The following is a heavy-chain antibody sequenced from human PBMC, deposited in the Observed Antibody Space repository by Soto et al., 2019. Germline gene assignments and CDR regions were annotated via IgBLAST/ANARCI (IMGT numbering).Heavy chain of an antibody. J-gene: IGHJ3*02. V-gene: IGHV3-48*01. CDR1: GFTFSSYS. CDR3: VSDHIYACDM. Sequence: EVHLVESGGELVQPGGSLRLSCVASGFTFSSYSMNWVRQVPGKGLEWVSYIRGVSDVIYYANSVKGRFTISRDNAKNSLYLQMNSLRAEDTSVYYCVSDHIYACDMWGQWTMVTFSS. CDR2: IRGVSDVI. D-gene: IGHD2-21*01.